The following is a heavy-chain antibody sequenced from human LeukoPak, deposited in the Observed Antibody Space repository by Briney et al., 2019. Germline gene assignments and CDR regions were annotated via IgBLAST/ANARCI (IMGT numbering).Heavy chain of an antibody. CDR1: GFTFSSYA. J-gene: IGHJ4*02. D-gene: IGHD3-3*01. V-gene: IGHV3-23*01. CDR3: AKDAIKLRFLQWTRPLFDY. CDR2: ISGSGGST. Sequence: PGGSLRLSCAASGFTFSSYAMSWVRQAPGKGLEWVSAISGSGGSTYYADSVKGRFTISRDNSKNTLYLQMNSLRAEDTAVYYCAKDAIKLRFLQWTRPLFDYWGQGTLVTVSS.